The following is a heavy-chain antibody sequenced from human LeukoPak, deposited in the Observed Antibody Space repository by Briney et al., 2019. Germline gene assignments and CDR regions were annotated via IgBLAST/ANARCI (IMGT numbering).Heavy chain of an antibody. Sequence: SETLSLTCTISGGSISSYYWSWIRQPAGKGLEWIGRIYTSGSTNYNPSLKSRVTMSVDTSKNQFSLKLSSVTAADTAVYYCAREMKQQLVIEYWGQGTLVTVSS. CDR2: IYTSGST. J-gene: IGHJ4*02. D-gene: IGHD6-13*01. V-gene: IGHV4-4*07. CDR1: GGSISSYY. CDR3: AREMKQQLVIEY.